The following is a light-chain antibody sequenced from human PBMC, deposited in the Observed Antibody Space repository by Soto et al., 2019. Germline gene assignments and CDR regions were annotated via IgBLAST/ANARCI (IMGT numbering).Light chain of an antibody. CDR3: QRRSNWPLT. V-gene: IGKV3-11*01. Sequence: EIVLTQSPATLSLSPGERATLSCRASQSISSHLAWYQQKPGQSPRLLMYDASSRATGIPARFSGSGSGTDFTLTIRSLEPEDFAVYYCQRRSNWPLTFGGGTKVEI. J-gene: IGKJ4*01. CDR2: DAS. CDR1: QSISSH.